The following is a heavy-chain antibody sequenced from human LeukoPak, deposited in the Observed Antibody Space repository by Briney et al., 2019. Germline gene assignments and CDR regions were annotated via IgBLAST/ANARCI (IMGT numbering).Heavy chain of an antibody. CDR3: ARGGYRGTTSCYLAY. CDR1: GGSFSDYS. D-gene: IGHD2-2*01. CDR2: INHSGST. V-gene: IGHV4-34*01. Sequence: SETLSLTCAVYGGSFSDYSWNWIRQPPGKGLEWIGEINHSGSTNYNPSLKSRLTISVDTSKNQFSLKLNSVTAADTAVYYCARGGYRGTTSCYLAYWGQGTLVTVSS. J-gene: IGHJ4*02.